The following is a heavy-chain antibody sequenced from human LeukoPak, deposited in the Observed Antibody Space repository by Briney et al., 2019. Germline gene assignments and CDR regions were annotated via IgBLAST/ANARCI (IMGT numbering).Heavy chain of an antibody. Sequence: GSLRLSCAASGFTFSSYELNWIRQPPGKGLEWIGSIYYSGSTYYNPSLKSRVTISVDTSKNQFSLKLSSVTAADTAVYYCARATKEMANMDVWGKGTTVTVSS. CDR2: IYYSGST. CDR3: ARATKEMANMDV. J-gene: IGHJ6*03. D-gene: IGHD5-24*01. CDR1: GFTFSSYE. V-gene: IGHV4-39*07.